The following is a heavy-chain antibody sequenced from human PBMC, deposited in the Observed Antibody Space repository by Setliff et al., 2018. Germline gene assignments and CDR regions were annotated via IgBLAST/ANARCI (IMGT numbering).Heavy chain of an antibody. Sequence: AASVKVSCKASGYTFTDYFLHWLRQAPGQGLEWMGWINPDSGETVYAHKFQGKIIMTRDTSVSTAYVDVMSDDTAVYYCARQRIGVTDGTFDPWGRGTLVTVSS. J-gene: IGHJ5*02. CDR3: ARQRIGVTDGTFDP. CDR1: GYTFTDYF. D-gene: IGHD1-1*01. CDR2: INPDSGET. V-gene: IGHV1-2*07.